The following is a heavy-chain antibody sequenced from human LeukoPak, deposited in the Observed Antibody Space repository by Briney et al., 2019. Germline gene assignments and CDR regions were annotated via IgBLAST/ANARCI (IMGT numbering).Heavy chain of an antibody. CDR3: AKSLDY. V-gene: IGHV3-48*03. Sequence: GGSLRLSCAASGFTFSSYEMNWVRQAPGKGLEWVSYISSSGSTIYYADSVKGRFTISRDNAKNSLHLQMDSLRVEDTGIYYCAKSLDYWGQGTLVTVSS. J-gene: IGHJ4*02. CDR2: ISSSGSTI. CDR1: GFTFSSYE.